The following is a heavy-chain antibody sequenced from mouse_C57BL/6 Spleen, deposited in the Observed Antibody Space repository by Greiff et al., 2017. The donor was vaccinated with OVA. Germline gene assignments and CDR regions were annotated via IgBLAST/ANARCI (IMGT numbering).Heavy chain of an antibody. Sequence: QVQLQQPGAELVKPGASVKMSCKASGYTFTSYWITWVKQRPGQGLEWIGDIYPGSGSTNYNEKFKSQATLTVDTSSSTAYMQLSSLTSEDSAVYDCARRGYDYDGYYYAMDDWGQGTSVTVSS. CDR2: IYPGSGST. D-gene: IGHD2-4*01. V-gene: IGHV1-55*01. J-gene: IGHJ4*01. CDR3: ARRGYDYDGYYYAMDD. CDR1: GYTFTSYW.